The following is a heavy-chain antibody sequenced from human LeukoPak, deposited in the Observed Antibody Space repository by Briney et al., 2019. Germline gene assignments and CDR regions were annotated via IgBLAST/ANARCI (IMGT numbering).Heavy chain of an antibody. D-gene: IGHD2-21*02. V-gene: IGHV3-7*01. Sequence: GGSLRLSCAASGFSFSSYWMNWYRQAPGKGLEWVGNIRQDASEINYVDSVGGRFTISRDNARSSLHLQMNSLRVEDTAVYHCATDRDNSDWQKRFDSWGQGTLVTVSS. CDR3: ATDRDNSDWQKRFDS. CDR1: GFSFSSYW. J-gene: IGHJ4*02. CDR2: IRQDASEI.